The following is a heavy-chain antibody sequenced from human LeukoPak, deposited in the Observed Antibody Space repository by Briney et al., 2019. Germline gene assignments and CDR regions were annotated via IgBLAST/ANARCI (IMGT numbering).Heavy chain of an antibody. CDR1: GVSISSSNPY. D-gene: IGHD5-18*01. Sequence: SETLSLTCTVSGVSISSSNPYWGWIRQPPGKGLEWIGSIYYSGNTYYNASLKSQVSISIDTSKNQFSLRLTSVTAADTAVYYCARHVRGEIQLWGFDYWGQGTLVTVSS. V-gene: IGHV4-39*01. J-gene: IGHJ4*02. CDR2: IYYSGNT. CDR3: ARHVRGEIQLWGFDY.